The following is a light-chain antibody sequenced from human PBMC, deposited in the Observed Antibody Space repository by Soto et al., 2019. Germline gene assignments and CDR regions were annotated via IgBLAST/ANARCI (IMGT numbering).Light chain of an antibody. CDR1: QSVSRDY. Sequence: EIVLTQSPCTVSLSHQERATLSCRASQSVSRDYLAWYHQKPGQPPRLLIYGASSRATGIPDRVSVSGSGIEVSLTIICLEPEDCAVYICHEYGRAQAFGLGTRLEIK. V-gene: IGKV3-20*01. J-gene: IGKJ5*01. CDR3: HEYGRAQA. CDR2: GAS.